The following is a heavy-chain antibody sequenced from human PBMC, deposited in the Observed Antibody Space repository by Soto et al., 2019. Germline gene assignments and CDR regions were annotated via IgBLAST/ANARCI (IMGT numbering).Heavy chain of an antibody. CDR2: VYYSGST. Sequence: PSETLSLTCTVTGDSVDNYYWSWMRQPPGKGLECMGYVYYSGSTNYNPSLKSRVTISVDTSKNQISLRLKSVTAADTAVYYCARAETSCIHYFDYWGQGSLVT. V-gene: IGHV4-59*02. J-gene: IGHJ4*02. CDR3: ARAETSCIHYFDY. CDR1: GDSVDNYY. D-gene: IGHD2-15*01.